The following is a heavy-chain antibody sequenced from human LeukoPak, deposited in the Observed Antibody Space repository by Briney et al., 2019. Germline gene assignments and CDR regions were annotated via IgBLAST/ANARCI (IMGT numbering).Heavy chain of an antibody. CDR2: IYTSGST. CDR1: GGSISSYY. Sequence: SETLSLTCTVSGGSISSYYWSWIRQPAGKGLEWIGRIYTSGSTNYNPSLKSRVTMSVDTSKNQFSLKLSSVTAADTAVYYCARDGPAEKRDAIDIWGQGTMVTVSS. D-gene: IGHD2-2*01. J-gene: IGHJ3*02. V-gene: IGHV4-4*07. CDR3: ARDGPAEKRDAIDI.